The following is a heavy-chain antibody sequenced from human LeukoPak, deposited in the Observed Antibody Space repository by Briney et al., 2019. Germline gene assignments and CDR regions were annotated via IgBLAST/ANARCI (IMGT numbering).Heavy chain of an antibody. J-gene: IGHJ5*02. CDR2: IYHSGST. CDR3: ARRPDWFDP. V-gene: IGHV4-30-2*01. CDR1: GGSISSGGYS. Sequence: PSETLSLTCAVSGGSISSGGYSWSWIRQPPGKGLEWIGYIYHSGSTYYNPSLKSRVTISVDTSKNQFSLKLSSVTAADTAVYYCARRPDWFDPWGQGTLVTVSS.